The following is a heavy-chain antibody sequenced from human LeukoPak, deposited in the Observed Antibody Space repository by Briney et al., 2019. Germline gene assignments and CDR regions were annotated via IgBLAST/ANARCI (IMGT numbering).Heavy chain of an antibody. J-gene: IGHJ6*04. CDR3: ARAPLRADIVVVPAATPYYYYYGMDV. Sequence: SVKVSCKASGGTFSSYAISWVRQAPGQGLEWMGGIIPIFGTSNYAQKFQGRVTITADESTSTAYMELSSLRSEDTAVYYCARAPLRADIVVVPAATPYYYYYGMDVWGKGTTVTVSS. D-gene: IGHD2-2*01. CDR2: IIPIFGTS. CDR1: GGTFSSYA. V-gene: IGHV1-69*13.